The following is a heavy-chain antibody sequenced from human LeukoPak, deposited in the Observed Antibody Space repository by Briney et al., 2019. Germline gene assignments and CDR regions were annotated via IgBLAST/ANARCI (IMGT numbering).Heavy chain of an antibody. D-gene: IGHD3-10*01. J-gene: IGHJ6*02. CDR3: AIPPLSGTGSSRPLAEMDV. CDR2: ISHTGSTM. CDR1: RFRFSSYS. Sequence: GGSLRLSCAASRFRFSSYSMNWVRQAPGKGLEWVSYISHTGSTMSYADSVKGRFTISRDNARNSLHLQMNSLRAEDTAVYYCAIPPLSGTGSSRPLAEMDVWGQGTTVTVSS. V-gene: IGHV3-48*04.